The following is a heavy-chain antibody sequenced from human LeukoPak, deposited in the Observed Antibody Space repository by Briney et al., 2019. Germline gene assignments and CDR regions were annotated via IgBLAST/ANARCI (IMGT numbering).Heavy chain of an antibody. V-gene: IGHV1-2*02. CDR1: GCTFTGYY. J-gene: IGHJ5*02. CDR2: INPNSGGT. CDR3: VREGAAAEDVNWFDP. D-gene: IGHD6-25*01. Sequence: ASVKVSCKASGCTFTGYYMHWVRQAPGQGLEWMGWINPNSGGTHYAQKFQGRVTMTRDTSISTAYMELSRLRSDDTAVYYCVREGAAAEDVNWFDPWGQGTLVTVSS.